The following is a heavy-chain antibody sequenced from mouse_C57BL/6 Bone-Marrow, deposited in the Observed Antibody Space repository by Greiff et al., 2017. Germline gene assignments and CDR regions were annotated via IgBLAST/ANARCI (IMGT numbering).Heavy chain of an antibody. CDR3: AGGELYESYYWCFDV. Sequence: QVQLQQPGAELVQPGASVKMSCKASGYTFTSYWIPWVKQRPGQGLEWIGDIYPGSGSTNYNEKFKSKATLTVDTSSSTAYMQLSSLTSVDSAVYYCAGGELYESYYWCFDVWGTGTTVIVSS. CDR1: GYTFTSYW. J-gene: IGHJ1*03. CDR2: IYPGSGST. D-gene: IGHD2-3*01. V-gene: IGHV1-55*01.